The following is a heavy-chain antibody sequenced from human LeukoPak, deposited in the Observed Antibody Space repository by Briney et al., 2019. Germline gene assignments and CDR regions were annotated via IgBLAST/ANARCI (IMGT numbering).Heavy chain of an antibody. V-gene: IGHV4-39*01. J-gene: IGHJ4*02. CDR1: GGSISSGGYY. CDR3: ARVNFIVGATQDY. D-gene: IGHD1-26*01. Sequence: PSETLSLTCSVSGGSISSGGYYWGWIRQPPGKGLEWIGSLYYSGNTYYNPSLKSRVTISVDTSKNQFSLKLSSVTAADTAVYYCARVNFIVGATQDYWGQGTLVTVSS. CDR2: LYYSGNT.